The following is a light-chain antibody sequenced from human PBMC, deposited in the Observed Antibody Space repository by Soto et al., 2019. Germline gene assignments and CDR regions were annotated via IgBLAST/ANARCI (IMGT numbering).Light chain of an antibody. V-gene: IGLV2-14*01. CDR2: DVS. CDR3: SSYTSRSTRV. CDR1: SSDVGGYNY. Sequence: QSDLPQPASLSGSPGQSITISCTGTSSDVGGYNYVSWYQQHPGKAPKLMIYDVSNRPSGVSNRFSGSKSGNTASLTISGLQAEDEADYYCSSYTSRSTRVFGTGTKVTVL. J-gene: IGLJ1*01.